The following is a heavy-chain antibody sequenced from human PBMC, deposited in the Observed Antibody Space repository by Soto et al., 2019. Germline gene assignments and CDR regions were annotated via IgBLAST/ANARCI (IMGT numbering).Heavy chain of an antibody. J-gene: IGHJ4*02. CDR1: GGSISSSSYY. D-gene: IGHD4-17*01. CDR3: KTKDYGDYGGKFAVDY. Sequence: PSETLSLTCTVSGGSISSSSYYWGWIRQPPGKGLEWIGSIYYSGSTYYNPSLKSRVTISVDTSKNQFSLKLSSVTAADTAVYYCKTKDYGDYGGKFAVDYWGQGTLVTVSS. V-gene: IGHV4-39*01. CDR2: IYYSGST.